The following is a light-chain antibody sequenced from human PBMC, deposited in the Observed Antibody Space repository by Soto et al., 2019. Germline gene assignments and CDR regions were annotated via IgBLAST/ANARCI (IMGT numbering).Light chain of an antibody. J-gene: IGKJ4*01. CDR3: QQANSFPG. Sequence: DIQMTQSPSSVSASVGDRVTITCRASQGISSWLAWYPQKPGKAPKLLIYAASSLQSRVPSRFSGSGSGTDFTLTISSLPPEDFATYYCQQANSFPGFGGGTKVEIK. CDR1: QGISSW. V-gene: IGKV1-12*01. CDR2: AAS.